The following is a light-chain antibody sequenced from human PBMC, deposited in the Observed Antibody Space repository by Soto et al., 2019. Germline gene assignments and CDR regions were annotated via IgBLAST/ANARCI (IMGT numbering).Light chain of an antibody. V-gene: IGKV3-11*01. Sequence: EIVLTQSPATLYLPPEEIATLCSRASQSVSTILAWYQHKPGQAPRLLIYDASNRAPGIPARFSGSGSGTDFTLTISGLEPEDFAVYYCQQRDRWPPLTFGGGTKVAIK. CDR2: DAS. CDR1: QSVSTI. J-gene: IGKJ4*01. CDR3: QQRDRWPPLT.